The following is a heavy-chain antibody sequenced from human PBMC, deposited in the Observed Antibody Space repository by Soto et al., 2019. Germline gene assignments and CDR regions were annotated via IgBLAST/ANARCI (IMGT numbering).Heavy chain of an antibody. D-gene: IGHD4-17*01. V-gene: IGHV3-23*01. CDR1: GFSFSNYG. Sequence: EVQLLESGGGLVQPGGSLRLSCAASGFSFSNYGMSWVRQAPGKGLEWVSSLSGSGGSTYYADSVKGRFTISRDNSKDTLYLQMNNLGAEDTAIFYCAKYARVRLTTGFDSWGQGTLVAVSS. J-gene: IGHJ4*02. CDR2: LSGSGGST. CDR3: AKYARVRLTTGFDS.